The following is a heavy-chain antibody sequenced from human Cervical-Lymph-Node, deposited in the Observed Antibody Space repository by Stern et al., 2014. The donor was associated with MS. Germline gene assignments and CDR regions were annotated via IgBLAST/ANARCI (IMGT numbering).Heavy chain of an antibody. D-gene: IGHD4-17*01. CDR1: GGSVRSGSYY. J-gene: IGHJ4*02. V-gene: IGHV4-61*01. Sequence: QVQLQESGPGLVKPSAPLYLTCTVSGGSVRSGSYYWSWIRQPPGKGLEWIGYIDSSGSTKYNPSLQSRVTISIDTSKNQFSLNLSSVTAADMALYYCTRGFYGDYVDDWGQGTLVTVSS. CDR3: TRGFYGDYVDD. CDR2: IDSSGST.